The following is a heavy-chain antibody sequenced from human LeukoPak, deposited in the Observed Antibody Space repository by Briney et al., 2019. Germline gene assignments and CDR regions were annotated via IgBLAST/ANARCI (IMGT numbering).Heavy chain of an antibody. CDR3: SRHLYTPLDTSMVGAYYHGMDF. D-gene: IGHD5-18*01. V-gene: IGHV5-51*01. CDR2: IYPGDSAT. J-gene: IGHJ6*04. CDR1: GSSFTSYW. Sequence: GESMKISCEGSGSSFTSYWLGWVRQMPGKGPEPMENIYPGDSATRYSPVSQCQLTISADKSISPAFLQCGSLRASDTAMYYCSRHLYTPLDTSMVGAYYHGMDFCGKGTTLTVAS.